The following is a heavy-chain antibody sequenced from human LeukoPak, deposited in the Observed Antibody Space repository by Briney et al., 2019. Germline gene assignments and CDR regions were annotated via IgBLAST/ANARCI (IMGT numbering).Heavy chain of an antibody. J-gene: IGHJ4*02. D-gene: IGHD6-19*01. CDR3: ARVSENSSGWYFLDD. CDR1: GYTFTGYY. CDR2: INPNSGGT. V-gene: IGHV1-2*02. Sequence: GASVKVSCKASGYTFTGYYMHWVRQAPGQGLEWMGWINPNSGGTNYAQKFQGRVTMTRDTSISTAYMELSRLRSDDTAVYYCARVSENSSGWYFLDDWGQGTLVTVSS.